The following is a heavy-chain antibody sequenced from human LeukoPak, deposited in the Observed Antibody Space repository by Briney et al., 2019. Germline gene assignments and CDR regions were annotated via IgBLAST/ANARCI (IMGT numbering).Heavy chain of an antibody. CDR2: IHHGGRT. J-gene: IGHJ5*02. V-gene: IGHV4-38-2*01. CDR1: GHTMRTGDY. CDR3: ARRYFYSNSDDYFDP. Sequence: SETLSLTCAVSGHTMRTGDYWGWIRQPPGKGLEWIATIHHGGRTYSNPSLNSRATLSIDTSKTQLSLNLTSVTAADTAIYYCARRYFYSNSDDYFDPWGQGTLVIVSS. D-gene: IGHD4-11*01.